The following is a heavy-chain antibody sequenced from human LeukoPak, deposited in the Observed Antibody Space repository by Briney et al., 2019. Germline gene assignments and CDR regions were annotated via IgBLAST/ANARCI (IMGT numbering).Heavy chain of an antibody. V-gene: IGHV4-34*01. D-gene: IGHD5-18*01. CDR2: INHSGST. CDR1: GGSFSGYY. CDR3: ARGLYRGSSYGYPGY. Sequence: SETLSLTCAVYGGSFSGYYWSWIRQPPGKGLEWIGEINHSGSTNYNPSLKSRVTISVDTSKNQFSLKLSSVTAADTAVYYCARGLYRGSSYGYPGYWGQGTLVTVSS. J-gene: IGHJ4*02.